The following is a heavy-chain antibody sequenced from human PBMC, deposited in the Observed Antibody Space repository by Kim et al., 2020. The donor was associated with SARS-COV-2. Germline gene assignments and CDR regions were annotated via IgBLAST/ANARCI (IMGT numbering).Heavy chain of an antibody. CDR3: ARGGGSGYYYFDY. Sequence: NPPPKKRVPISVDTSNNQFALKLRCVTAADTAVYYCARGGGSGYYYFDYWGQGTLVTVSS. J-gene: IGHJ4*02. D-gene: IGHD3-22*01. V-gene: IGHV4-59*09.